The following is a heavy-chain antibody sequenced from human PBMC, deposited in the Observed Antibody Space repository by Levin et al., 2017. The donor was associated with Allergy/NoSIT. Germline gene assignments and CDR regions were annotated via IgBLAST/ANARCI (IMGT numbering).Heavy chain of an antibody. CDR2: INSNTGGT. CDR3: GRDREYESITEEGDGC. D-gene: IGHD7-27*01. J-gene: IGHJ4*02. CDR1: GYTFTGYH. Sequence: PGGSLRLSCKASGYTFTGYHIHWVRQAPGQGLEWMGRINSNTGGTNYAQKFQGRVTMTRDTSITTAYMELTRLTSDDTAVYYCGRDREYESITEEGDGCWGRGTLVTVSS. V-gene: IGHV1-2*06.